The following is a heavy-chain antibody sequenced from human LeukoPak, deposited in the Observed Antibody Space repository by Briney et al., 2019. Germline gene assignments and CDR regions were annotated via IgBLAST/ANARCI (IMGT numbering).Heavy chain of an antibody. Sequence: PGGSLRLSCAASGFTFSSYWMHWARQAPGKGLVWVSGINNDGSSTKYADSVKGRFTISRDNAKNTLYVQVNSLRVDDTAVYYCARGQGHGFDIWGQGTMVTVSS. J-gene: IGHJ3*02. CDR2: INNDGSST. CDR1: GFTFSSYW. CDR3: ARGQGHGFDI. V-gene: IGHV3-74*01.